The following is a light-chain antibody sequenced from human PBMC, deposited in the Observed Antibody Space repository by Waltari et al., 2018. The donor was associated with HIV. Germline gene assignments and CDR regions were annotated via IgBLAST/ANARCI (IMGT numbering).Light chain of an antibody. V-gene: IGKV3-20*01. J-gene: IGKJ3*01. Sequence: EIVLTQSPGTLSLSPGERATLSCRASQSVRSDFLAWYVQKPGQSPRLLIYNASMRATDIPDRFSGSGSGTDFTLTISRLEPEDFAVYYCHHYPNSPQITFGPGIKLEIK. CDR1: QSVRSDF. CDR3: HHYPNSPQIT. CDR2: NAS.